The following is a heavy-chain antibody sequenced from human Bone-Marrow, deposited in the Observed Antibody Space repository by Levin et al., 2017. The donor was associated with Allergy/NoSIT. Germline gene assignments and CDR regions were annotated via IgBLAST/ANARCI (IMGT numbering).Heavy chain of an antibody. V-gene: IGHV3-33*01. J-gene: IGHJ6*03. CDR1: GFTFSSYG. D-gene: IGHD2-2*01. CDR3: ARMGAGHCSSTSCPDLGTPRTPKNYYYYYMDV. Sequence: GGSLRLSCAASGFTFSSYGMHWVRQAPGKGLEWVAVIWYDGSNKYYADSVKGRFTISRDNSKNTLYLQMNSLRAEDTAVYYCARMGAGHCSSTSCPDLGTPRTPKNYYYYYMDVWGKGTTVTVSS. CDR2: IWYDGSNK.